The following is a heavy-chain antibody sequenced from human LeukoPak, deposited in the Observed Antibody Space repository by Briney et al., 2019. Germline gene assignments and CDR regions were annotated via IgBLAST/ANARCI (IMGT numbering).Heavy chain of an antibody. D-gene: IGHD3-16*01. CDR3: ARYDYVWGKTFDI. V-gene: IGHV3-48*03. CDR1: GFTFSSYE. CDR2: IGTSGSTI. J-gene: IGHJ3*02. Sequence: PGGSLRLSCAASGFTFSSYEMNWVRQAPGKGLEWVAYIGTSGSTIYYADSVKGRFTVSRDNAKNSLYLQMNSLRAEDTAVYYCARYDYVWGKTFDIWGQGTMVTVSS.